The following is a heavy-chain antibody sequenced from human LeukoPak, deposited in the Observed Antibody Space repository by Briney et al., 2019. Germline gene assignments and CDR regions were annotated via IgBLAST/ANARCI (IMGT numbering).Heavy chain of an antibody. Sequence: PGGSLRLSCAASGFTFSTFAMSWVRQAPGKGLEWVSAISGSGGGTYYADPVKGRLTISRDNSKNTLSMHMSSLRAEDTAVYYCAKAFSAYENWPPNWFDPWGQGTLVTVSS. CDR1: GFTFSTFA. CDR2: ISGSGGGT. J-gene: IGHJ5*02. V-gene: IGHV3-23*01. D-gene: IGHD5-12*01. CDR3: AKAFSAYENWPPNWFDP.